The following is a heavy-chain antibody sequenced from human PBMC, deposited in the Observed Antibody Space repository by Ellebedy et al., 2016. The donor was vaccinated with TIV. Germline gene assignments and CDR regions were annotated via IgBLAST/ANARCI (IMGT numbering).Heavy chain of an antibody. CDR1: GFSLSANY. CDR2: IYSAGNT. J-gene: IGHJ4*02. D-gene: IGHD2-8*01. V-gene: IGHV3-53*01. Sequence: GESLKISCAVSGFSLSANYMSWVRQAPGKGLEWVSIIYSAGNTYYADSVKGRFTISRDTSKNTVFLQMNTLRAEDTAVYYCARVDLVLAFDYWGRGALVTVSS. CDR3: ARVDLVLAFDY.